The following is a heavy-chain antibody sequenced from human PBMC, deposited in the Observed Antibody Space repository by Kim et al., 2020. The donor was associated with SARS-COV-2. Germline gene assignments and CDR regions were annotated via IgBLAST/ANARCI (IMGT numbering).Heavy chain of an antibody. Sequence: ASVKVSCKVSGYTLTELSMHWVRQAPGKGLEWMGGFDPEDGETIYAQKFQGRVTMTEDTSTDTAYMELSSLRSEDTAVYYCATVPTTDYYDSSGYYYVQGGFDYWGQGTLVTVSS. CDR1: GYTLTELS. CDR2: FDPEDGET. V-gene: IGHV1-24*01. CDR3: ATVPTTDYYDSSGYYYVQGGFDY. J-gene: IGHJ4*02. D-gene: IGHD3-22*01.